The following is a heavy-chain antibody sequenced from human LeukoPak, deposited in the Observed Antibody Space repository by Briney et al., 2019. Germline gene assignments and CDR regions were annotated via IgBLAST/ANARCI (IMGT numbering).Heavy chain of an antibody. CDR2: ISAYNGNT. J-gene: IGHJ4*02. Sequence: GASVKVSCKASGYTFTSYGISWVRQAPRQGLEWMGWISAYNGNTNYAQKLQGRVTMTTDTSTSTAYMELRSLRSDDTAVYYCAREGYDILTGYPEMYYFDYWGQGTLVTVSS. D-gene: IGHD3-9*01. V-gene: IGHV1-18*01. CDR3: AREGYDILTGYPEMYYFDY. CDR1: GYTFTSYG.